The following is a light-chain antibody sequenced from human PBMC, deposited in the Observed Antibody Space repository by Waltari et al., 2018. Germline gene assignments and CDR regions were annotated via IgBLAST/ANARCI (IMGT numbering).Light chain of an antibody. CDR2: EGS. V-gene: IGLV2-23*01. J-gene: IGLJ2*01. CDR3: CSYAGSSTHVV. CDR1: SSDVGSYNL. Sequence: QSALTQPASVSGSPGQSITISCTGTSSDVGSYNLVSWYQQPPGKAPKPMIYEGSKRPSGVSNRFSGSKSGNTASLTISGLQAEDEADYYCCSYAGSSTHVVFGGGTKLTVL.